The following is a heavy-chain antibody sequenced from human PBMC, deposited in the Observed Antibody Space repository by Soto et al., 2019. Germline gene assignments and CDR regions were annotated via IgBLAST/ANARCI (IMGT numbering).Heavy chain of an antibody. Sequence: SQTLPLTCAISGDSVSTNSATWDWIRHSPSRGLEWLGRTYYRSKWYNDYAVSVKGRITINPDTSNNQLSLQLNSVTPDDTAVYYCARLIGNSWLDSWGQGTLVTVSS. D-gene: IGHD2-8*01. J-gene: IGHJ5*01. V-gene: IGHV6-1*01. CDR3: ARLIGNSWLDS. CDR2: TYYRSKWYN. CDR1: GDSVSTNSAT.